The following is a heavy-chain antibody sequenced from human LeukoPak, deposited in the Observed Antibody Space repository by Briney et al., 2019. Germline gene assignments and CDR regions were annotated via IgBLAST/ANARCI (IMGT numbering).Heavy chain of an antibody. CDR3: ARDSGTTGEVKFDP. CDR2: ISGSGTI. J-gene: IGHJ5*02. D-gene: IGHD3-10*01. CDR1: GASISSYY. V-gene: IGHV4-4*07. Sequence: PSGTLSLTCTVSGASISSYYWSWIRQPAGKGLEWIGRISGSGTITYNPALQSRLTISIDTSKNQFSLKLMSVTAADTAVYYCARDSGTTGEVKFDPWGQGTLVTVSS.